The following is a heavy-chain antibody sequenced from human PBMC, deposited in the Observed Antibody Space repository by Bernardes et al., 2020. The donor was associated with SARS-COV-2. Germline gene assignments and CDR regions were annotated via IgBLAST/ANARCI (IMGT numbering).Heavy chain of an antibody. Sequence: GGSLRLSCAASRFTFSSYEMNWVRQAPGTGLAWVSYISSSGSTLYYADSVKGRFTISRDNAKNSLYLQMNSLRAEDTAVYYCARENSLRYFDLLYYYYGMDVWGQGTTVTVSS. CDR1: RFTFSSYE. V-gene: IGHV3-48*03. CDR2: ISSSGSTL. J-gene: IGHJ6*02. CDR3: ARENSLRYFDLLYYYYGMDV. D-gene: IGHD3-9*01.